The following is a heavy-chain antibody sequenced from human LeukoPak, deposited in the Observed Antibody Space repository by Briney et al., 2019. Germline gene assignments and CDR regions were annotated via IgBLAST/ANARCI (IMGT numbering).Heavy chain of an antibody. D-gene: IGHD6-6*01. CDR1: GASIITTDYH. J-gene: IGHJ4*02. CDR3: AREIASSVEF. V-gene: IGHV4-39*02. Sequence: SETLSLTCTVSGASIITTDYHWGWIRQPPGKRLEWIGSIYYSGTTYYNPSLKSRLTISVDTSRNHFSLSLSSVTAADTAIYYCAREIASSVEFWGQGSLVTVSS. CDR2: IYYSGTT.